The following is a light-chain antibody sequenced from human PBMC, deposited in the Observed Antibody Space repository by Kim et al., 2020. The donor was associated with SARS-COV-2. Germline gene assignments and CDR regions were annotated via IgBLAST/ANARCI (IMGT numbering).Light chain of an antibody. CDR1: NLGSKN. CDR2: RDT. V-gene: IGLV3-9*01. CDR3: QVWDSNTGL. Sequence: VARGQTARITWGGNNLGSKNLHWYQQKPGQAPVLIIYRDTNRPSGIPERLSGSNSGNTATLTISRAQAGDEADYYCQVWDSNTGLFGGGTQLTVL. J-gene: IGLJ3*02.